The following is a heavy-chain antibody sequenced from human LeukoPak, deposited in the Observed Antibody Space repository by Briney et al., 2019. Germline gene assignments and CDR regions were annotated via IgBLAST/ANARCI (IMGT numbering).Heavy chain of an antibody. CDR2: IYYSWSA. Sequence: SETLSLTGTGTGGSISSYYWSWIHEPPGKRLDWNGHIYYSWSANYNPSLKSRVTISVDTSKSQFSLKLSSVTAADTAVYYCARDGPLPDYGGSQGDAFDIWGQGTMVTVSS. CDR3: ARDGPLPDYGGSQGDAFDI. CDR1: GGSISSYY. J-gene: IGHJ3*02. V-gene: IGHV4-59*01. D-gene: IGHD4-23*01.